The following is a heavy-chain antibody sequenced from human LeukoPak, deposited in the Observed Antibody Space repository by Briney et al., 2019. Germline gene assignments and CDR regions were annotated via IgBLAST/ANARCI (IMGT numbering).Heavy chain of an antibody. D-gene: IGHD6-19*01. CDR2: IYTSGST. CDR1: GGSISSGNYY. CDR3: ARDPGSGWYGVDY. Sequence: PSETLSLTSTVSGGSISSGNYYWSWIRQPAGKGLEWIGRIYTSGSTNYNPSLKSRVTISVDTSKNQFSLKLSSVTAADTAVYYCARDPGSGWYGVDYWGQGTLVTVSS. J-gene: IGHJ4*02. V-gene: IGHV4-61*02.